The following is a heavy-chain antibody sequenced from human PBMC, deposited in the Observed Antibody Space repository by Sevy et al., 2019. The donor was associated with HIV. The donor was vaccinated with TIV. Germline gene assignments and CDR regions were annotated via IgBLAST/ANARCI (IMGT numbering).Heavy chain of an antibody. CDR1: GFTFSPYS. J-gene: IGHJ4*02. V-gene: IGHV3-48*04. D-gene: IGHD3-22*01. CDR2: ISGTGNTI. Sequence: GGSLRLSCTASGFTFSPYSMNWIRQAPGKGLEWLSYISGTGNTIYYAGSVKGRFTTSRDNAKNSLYLQMNILRAEATAVYYCARVPLYSDSHINDYWGQGTLVTVSS. CDR3: ARVPLYSDSHINDY.